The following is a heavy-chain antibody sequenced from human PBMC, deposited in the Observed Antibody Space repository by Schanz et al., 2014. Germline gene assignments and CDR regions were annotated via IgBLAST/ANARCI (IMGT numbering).Heavy chain of an antibody. CDR2: INSDGTTT. V-gene: IGHV3-74*01. CDR1: GFTFSTYW. Sequence: EVQLEESGGGLVQPGGSLRLSCAASGFTFSTYWMHWVRQAPGKGLVWVSHINSDGTTTTYADSVKGRFTISRDNAENTLYLQMNSLRVEDTAVYYCARDGDFDYWGQGTLVTVSS. CDR3: ARDGDFDY. J-gene: IGHJ4*02.